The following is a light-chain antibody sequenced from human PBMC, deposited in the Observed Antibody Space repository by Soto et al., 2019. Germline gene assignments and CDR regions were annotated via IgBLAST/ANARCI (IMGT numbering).Light chain of an antibody. CDR1: QSVSSSY. J-gene: IGKJ2*01. CDR2: DAS. V-gene: IGKV3-20*01. Sequence: EIGVTQSPGTLSLSPGERATLSCRASQSVSSSYLAWYQQKPSQAPRLLIYDASSRTTGIPDRFSGSGSGTDFTLTISRLEPEDFEVYYGQQYGSSLYTFGQGTKLEIK. CDR3: QQYGSSLYT.